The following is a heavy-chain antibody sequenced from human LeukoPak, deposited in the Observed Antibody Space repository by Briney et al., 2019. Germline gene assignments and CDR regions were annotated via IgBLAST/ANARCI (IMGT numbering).Heavy chain of an antibody. D-gene: IGHD2-2*01. J-gene: IGHJ4*02. CDR1: GGSISSGGYY. V-gene: IGHV4-31*03. CDR3: ARGRVLIEYQLPPLQ. Sequence: SQTLSLTCTASGGSISSGGYYWSWIRQHPGKGLEWIGYIYYSGSTYYNPSLKSRVTISVDTSKNQFSLKLSSVTAADTAVYYCARGRVLIEYQLPPLQWGQGTLVTVSS. CDR2: IYYSGST.